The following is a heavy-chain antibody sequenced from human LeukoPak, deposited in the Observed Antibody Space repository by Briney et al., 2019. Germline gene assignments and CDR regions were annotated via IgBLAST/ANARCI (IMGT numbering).Heavy chain of an antibody. CDR1: GGSISSYY. Sequence: SETLSLTCTVSGGSISSYYWSWIRQPAGKGLEWIGRIYTSGSTNYNPSLKSRVTMSVDTSKNQFSLKLSSVTAADTAVYYCAARIAAAGSLEYFQHWGQGTLVTVSS. J-gene: IGHJ1*01. CDR3: AARIAAAGSLEYFQH. CDR2: IYTSGST. D-gene: IGHD6-13*01. V-gene: IGHV4-4*07.